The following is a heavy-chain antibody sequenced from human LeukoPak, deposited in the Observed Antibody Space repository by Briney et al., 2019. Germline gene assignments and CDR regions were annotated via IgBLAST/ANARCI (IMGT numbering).Heavy chain of an antibody. V-gene: IGHV1-24*01. Sequence: ASVKVSCKASGYTFTGYYMHWVRQAPGKGLEWMGGFDPEDGETIYAQKFQGRVTMTEDTSTNTAYMELSSLRSEDTAVYYCATSLVATITFRNYGMDVWGQGTTVTVSS. CDR2: FDPEDGET. CDR1: GYTFTGYY. D-gene: IGHD5-12*01. CDR3: ATSLVATITFRNYGMDV. J-gene: IGHJ6*02.